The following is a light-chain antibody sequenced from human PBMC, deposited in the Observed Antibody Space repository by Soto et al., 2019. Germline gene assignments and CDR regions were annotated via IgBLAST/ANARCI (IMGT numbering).Light chain of an antibody. CDR2: GAS. CDR3: QQYGSSPIT. V-gene: IGKV3-20*01. J-gene: IGKJ5*01. Sequence: EIVMTQSPATLSVSPGERATLSFSASQSVSSSYLAWYQQKPGQAPRLLIYGASSRATGIPDRFSGSGSGTDFTLTISRLEPEDFAVYYCQQYGSSPITFGQGTRLEIK. CDR1: QSVSSSY.